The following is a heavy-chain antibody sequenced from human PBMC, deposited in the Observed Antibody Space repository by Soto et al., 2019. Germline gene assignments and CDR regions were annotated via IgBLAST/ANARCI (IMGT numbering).Heavy chain of an antibody. Sequence: QVQLQQWGAGLLKPSETLSLICAVYGGSFSGYYWSWIRQPPGKGLEWIGEINHSGSTNYNPSLKSRVTISVDTSKNQFSLKLSSVTAADTAVYYCARSSGSYPGALIHYYGMDVWGQGTTVTVSS. CDR1: GGSFSGYY. CDR2: INHSGST. CDR3: ARSSGSYPGALIHYYGMDV. V-gene: IGHV4-34*01. J-gene: IGHJ6*02. D-gene: IGHD1-26*01.